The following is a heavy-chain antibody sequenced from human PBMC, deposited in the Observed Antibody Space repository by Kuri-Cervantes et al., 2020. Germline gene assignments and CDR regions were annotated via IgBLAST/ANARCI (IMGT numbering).Heavy chain of an antibody. J-gene: IGHJ4*02. V-gene: IGHV2-70*01. D-gene: IGHD3-9*01. CDR2: IDWDDDK. CDR3: ARLRFGYDNLTGLDY. Sequence: SGPTLVKPTQTLTLTCSLSGFSLSTRGMCVSWIRQPPGKALEWLELIDWDDDKYYSTSLKTRLTISKDTSKNQVVLTMTNMDPVDTATYYCARLRFGYDNLTGLDYWGQGTLVTVSS. CDR1: GFSLSTRGMC.